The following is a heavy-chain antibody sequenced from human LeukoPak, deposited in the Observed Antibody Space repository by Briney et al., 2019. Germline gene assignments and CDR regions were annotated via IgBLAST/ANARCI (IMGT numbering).Heavy chain of an antibody. J-gene: IGHJ4*02. CDR3: AKQKGYCSGGSCYYSDY. Sequence: GGSLRLSCAASGFTFSSYEMSWVRQAPGKGLEWVSTLSGGGASTSYADSVKGRFTISRDNSKNTLYLQMNSLRAEDTARYYCAKQKGYCSGGSCYYSDYWGQGTLVTVSS. CDR2: LSGGGAST. CDR1: GFTFSSYE. V-gene: IGHV3-23*01. D-gene: IGHD2-15*01.